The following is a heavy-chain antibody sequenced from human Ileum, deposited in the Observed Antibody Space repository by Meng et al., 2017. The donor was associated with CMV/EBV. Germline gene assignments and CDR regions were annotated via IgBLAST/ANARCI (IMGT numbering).Heavy chain of an antibody. J-gene: IGHJ6*02. CDR2: VHTSGTT. Sequence: SGGSITSGSYYWNWIRPPAGKGLEWIGRVHTSGTTNYNPSLKSRVTISVDTSKNQFSLKLTSVSAADTAVYYCAGTEGSLPYGLDVWGQGTTVTVSS. CDR1: GGSITSGSYY. CDR3: AGTEGSLPYGLDV. V-gene: IGHV4-61*02.